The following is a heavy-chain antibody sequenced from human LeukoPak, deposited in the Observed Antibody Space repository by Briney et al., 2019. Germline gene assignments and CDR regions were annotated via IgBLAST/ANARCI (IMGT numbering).Heavy chain of an antibody. CDR3: ARDQSTTVTTSFGYYYYMDV. D-gene: IGHD4-17*01. Sequence: PGRSLRLSCAASGFTFSSYGMQWVRQAPGKGLEWVSVIYSGGSTYYADSVKGRFTISRDNSKNTLYLQMNSLRAEDTAVYYCARDQSTTVTTSFGYYYYMDVWGKGTTVTVSS. CDR1: GFTFSSYG. V-gene: IGHV3-53*01. J-gene: IGHJ6*03. CDR2: IYSGGST.